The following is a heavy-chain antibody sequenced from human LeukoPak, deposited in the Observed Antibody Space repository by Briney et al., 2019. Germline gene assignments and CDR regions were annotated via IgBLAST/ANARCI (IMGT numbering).Heavy chain of an antibody. Sequence: GASVKVSCKASGYTFTSYDINWVRQATGQGLEWMGWMNPNSGNTGYAQKFQGRFTMTRNTSISTAYMELSSLRSEDTAVYYCAREGSSSPITNWFDPWGQGTLVTVSS. CDR3: AREGSSSPITNWFDP. J-gene: IGHJ5*02. V-gene: IGHV1-8*01. D-gene: IGHD6-13*01. CDR1: GYTFTSYD. CDR2: MNPNSGNT.